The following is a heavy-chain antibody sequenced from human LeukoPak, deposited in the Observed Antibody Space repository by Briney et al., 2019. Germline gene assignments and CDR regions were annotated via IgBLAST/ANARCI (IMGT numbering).Heavy chain of an antibody. CDR2: INHSGST. J-gene: IGHJ6*02. CDR1: GGSFSGYY. CDR3: ARGPAIIYYYYGMDV. D-gene: IGHD2-2*01. V-gene: IGHV4-34*01. Sequence: KPSETLSLTCAVYGGSFSGYYWSWIRQPPGKGLEWIGEINHSGSTNYNPSLKSRVTISVDTSKNQFSLKLSSVTAADTAVYYCARGPAIIYYYYGMDVWGQGTTVTVSS.